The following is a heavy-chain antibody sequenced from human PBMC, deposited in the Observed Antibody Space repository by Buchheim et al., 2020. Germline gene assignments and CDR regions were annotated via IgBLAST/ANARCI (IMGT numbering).Heavy chain of an antibody. CDR1: GFTFSSYG. CDR2: ISYDGSNK. V-gene: IGHV3-30-3*01. D-gene: IGHD2-15*01. CDR3: ARDLDVVVVAATPRGLYHGLDV. Sequence: QVQLVESGGGVVQPGRSLSLSCAASGFTFSSYGMHWVRQAPGKGLEWLAVISYDGSNKYYADSVKGRFTISRDNSKNTLYLQMNSLRAEDTAVYYCARDLDVVVVAATPRGLYHGLDVWGQGTT. J-gene: IGHJ6*02.